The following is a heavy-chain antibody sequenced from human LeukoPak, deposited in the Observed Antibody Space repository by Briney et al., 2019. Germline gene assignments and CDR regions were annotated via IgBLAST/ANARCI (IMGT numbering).Heavy chain of an antibody. J-gene: IGHJ4*02. CDR2: ISGSGGNT. CDR3: ARILRGNTYGGFDF. D-gene: IGHD5-18*01. Sequence: GGSLRLSCAASGFTFSSYAMSWVRQAPGKGLEWVSGISGSGGNTYYADSVKGRFTISRDNSKNTLYLQMSSLRAEDTAVYYCARILRGNTYGGFDFWGQGTLVTVSS. CDR1: GFTFSSYA. V-gene: IGHV3-23*01.